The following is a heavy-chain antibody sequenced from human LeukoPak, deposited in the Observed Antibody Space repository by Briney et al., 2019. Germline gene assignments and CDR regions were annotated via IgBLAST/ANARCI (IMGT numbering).Heavy chain of an antibody. CDR1: GVSISGGSFY. J-gene: IGHJ4*02. CDR2: IHYSGAT. CDR3: ARRQVTSGTKYFDF. Sequence: NPSETLSLTCTVSGVSISGGSFYWGWIRQPPGKGLEWIGIIHYSGATYSNPSPKSRVTISIDTSKNQLSLKLNSVTAADTAVYYCARRQVTSGTKYFDFWGQGTLVTVSS. V-gene: IGHV4-39*01. D-gene: IGHD3-10*01.